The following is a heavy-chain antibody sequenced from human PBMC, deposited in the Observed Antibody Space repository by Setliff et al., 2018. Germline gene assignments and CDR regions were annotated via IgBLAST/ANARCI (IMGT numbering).Heavy chain of an antibody. Sequence: GGSLRLSCAASGFTFSSYWMSWVRQAPGKGLEWVANIKQDGSEKYHADSVKGRFTISRDNAKNSLYLQMNSLRAEDTAVYYCARDFGSHFFDYWGQGTLVTVSS. J-gene: IGHJ4*02. CDR1: GFTFSSYW. V-gene: IGHV3-7*01. CDR2: IKQDGSEK. D-gene: IGHD3-16*01. CDR3: ARDFGSHFFDY.